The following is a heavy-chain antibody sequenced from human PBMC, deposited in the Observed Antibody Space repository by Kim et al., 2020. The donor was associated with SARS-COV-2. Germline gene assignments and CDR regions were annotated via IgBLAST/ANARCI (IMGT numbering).Heavy chain of an antibody. CDR3: TKDRWRDSASEGMEV. CDR2: ISGSGGNT. CDR1: GFTFSSYA. D-gene: IGHD2-21*01. Sequence: GGSLRLSCAASGFTFSSYAMRWVRQAPGKGLEWVSGISGSGGNTYYADSVKGRITITRDNSKKSPYLQMKSPRAEDTAGYYWTKDRWRDSASEGMEVWG. J-gene: IGHJ6*02. V-gene: IGHV3-23*01.